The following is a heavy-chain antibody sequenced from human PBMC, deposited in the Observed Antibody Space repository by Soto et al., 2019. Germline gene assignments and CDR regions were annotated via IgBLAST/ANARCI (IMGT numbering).Heavy chain of an antibody. CDR1: GFAFSRFA. Sequence: QLVESGGGVVQPGGSLRLSCAASGFAFSRFALHWLRQAPGKGLEWVALISYDGTTKYYPDAVKGRFAISRDNSNNTLYLEMNSLRPEDTAFYYCVRDPCGDCFDSYFDLWGHGTLVPVSS. CDR2: ISYDGTTK. J-gene: IGHJ2*01. CDR3: VRDPCGDCFDSYFDL. V-gene: IGHV3-30*09. D-gene: IGHD2-21*02.